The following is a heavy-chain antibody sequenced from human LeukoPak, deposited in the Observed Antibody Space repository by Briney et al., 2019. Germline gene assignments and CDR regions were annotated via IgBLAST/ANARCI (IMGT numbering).Heavy chain of an antibody. CDR1: GYTFTSYG. J-gene: IGHJ4*02. V-gene: IGHV1-18*01. CDR3: AKSDRDGYNMYYFDY. D-gene: IGHD5-24*01. Sequence: ASVKVSCKASGYTFTSYGISWVRQAPGQGLEWMGWISAYNGNTNYAQKLQGRVTMTTDTSTSTAYMELRSLRSDDTAVYYCAKSDRDGYNMYYFDYWGQGTLVTVSS. CDR2: ISAYNGNT.